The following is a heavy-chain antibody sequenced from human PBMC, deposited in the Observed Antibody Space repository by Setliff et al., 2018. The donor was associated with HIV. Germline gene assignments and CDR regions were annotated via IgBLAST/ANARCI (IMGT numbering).Heavy chain of an antibody. CDR2: ISIGSGAAI. CDR1: GFTFRNYN. D-gene: IGHD1-26*01. J-gene: IGHJ4*02. V-gene: IGHV3-21*01. Sequence: GGSLRLSCAASGFTFRNYNFNWVRQAPGRGLEWVSSISIGSGAAIYYAESVQGRFTVSRDNSKNSLYLQMNGLRVEDTAVYYCARDPTVGSPDYFDFWGQGTLVTVSS. CDR3: ARDPTVGSPDYFDF.